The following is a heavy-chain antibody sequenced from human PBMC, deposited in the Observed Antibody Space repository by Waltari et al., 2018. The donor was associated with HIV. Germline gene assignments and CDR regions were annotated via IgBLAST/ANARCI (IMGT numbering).Heavy chain of an antibody. CDR3: ARRSGRRFSNTYYDDAFDI. CDR1: GYSFDTYW. CDR2: IYPGDSRT. Sequence: EEQLVQSGAVLKKPGESLRISCQGSGYSFDTYWIAWVRQMPGKGLEWMGIIYPGDSRTKYSSSFQGQGTISADKSIRTAYVQWSSLKASDTGIYYCARRSGRRFSNTYYDDAFDIWGQGTMVTVSS. D-gene: IGHD3-16*01. J-gene: IGHJ3*02. V-gene: IGHV5-51*01.